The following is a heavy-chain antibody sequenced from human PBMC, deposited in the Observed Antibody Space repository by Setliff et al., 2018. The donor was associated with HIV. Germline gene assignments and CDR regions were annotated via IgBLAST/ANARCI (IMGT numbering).Heavy chain of an antibody. D-gene: IGHD6-13*01. J-gene: IGHJ6*03. CDR1: GYTFTSYG. V-gene: IGHV1-18*01. CDR2: ISGNNGNT. Sequence: GASVKVSCKASGYTFTSYGISWVRQAPGQGLEWMGWISGNNGNTNYTENFQGRVTVTTDTSTSTAYMEVRSLRSDDTAVYYCARDWGGYSSSKAGYYYYMDVWGKGTTVTVSS. CDR3: ARDWGGYSSSKAGYYYYMDV.